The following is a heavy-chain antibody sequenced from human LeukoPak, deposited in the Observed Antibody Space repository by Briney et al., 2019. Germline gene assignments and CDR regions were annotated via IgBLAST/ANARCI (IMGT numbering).Heavy chain of an antibody. CDR1: GYTFTSYG. CDR2: ISAYNGNT. D-gene: IGHD5-12*01. Sequence: GASVKVSCKASGYTFTSYGISWVRQAPGQGLEWMGWISAYNGNTNYAQKLQGRVTMTTDTSTSTAYMELRSLRSDDTAVYYCAGRDIVATKSHYGMDVWGQGTTVTVSS. CDR3: AGRDIVATKSHYGMDV. V-gene: IGHV1-18*01. J-gene: IGHJ6*02.